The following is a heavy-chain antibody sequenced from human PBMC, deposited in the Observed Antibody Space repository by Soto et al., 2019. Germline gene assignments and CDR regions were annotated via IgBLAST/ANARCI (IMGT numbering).Heavy chain of an antibody. V-gene: IGHV5-51*01. CDR3: ARHSLRIAVAGTAWFDP. CDR1: GYSFTSYW. Sequence: GESLKISCKGSGYSFTSYWIGWVRQMPGKGLEWMGIIYPGDSDTRYSPSFQGQVPISADKSISTAYLQWSSLKASDTAMYYCARHSLRIAVAGTAWFDPWGQGTLVTVSS. D-gene: IGHD6-19*01. J-gene: IGHJ5*02. CDR2: IYPGDSDT.